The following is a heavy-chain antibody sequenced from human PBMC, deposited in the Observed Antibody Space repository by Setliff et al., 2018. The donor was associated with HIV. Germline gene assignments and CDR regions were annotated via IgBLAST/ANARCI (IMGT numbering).Heavy chain of an antibody. J-gene: IGHJ4*02. D-gene: IGHD2-8*02. CDR3: ARGRGDIVLLVYTYPPDY. Sequence: SETLSLTCTVSGGSISSGNYYWNWIRQPAGKGLEWIGHIYASGSTNYNPSLKSRVTISVDTSKNHFSPKLSSVTAADTAVYYCARGRGDIVLLVYTYPPDYWGQGKLVTVSS. CDR2: IYASGST. CDR1: GGSISSGNYY. V-gene: IGHV4-61*09.